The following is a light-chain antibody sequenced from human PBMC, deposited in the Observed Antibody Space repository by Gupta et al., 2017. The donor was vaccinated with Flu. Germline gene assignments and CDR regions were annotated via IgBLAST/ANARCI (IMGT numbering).Light chain of an antibody. CDR2: KVS. Sequence: DVVLTQSPLSLPVTFGQPASISCSSSQSLVYSDGNIYLHWFQQRPGQHPRRLINKVSTRDSGVPDRCISSRSGTAYTLNISRVEAEDVGFYYCMQDTYKPQWTFGPGTKVEVK. CDR3: MQDTYKPQWT. J-gene: IGKJ1*01. CDR1: QSLVYSDGNIY. V-gene: IGKV2-30*01.